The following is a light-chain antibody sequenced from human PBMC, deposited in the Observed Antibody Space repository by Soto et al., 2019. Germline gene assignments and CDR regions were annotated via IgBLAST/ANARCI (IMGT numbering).Light chain of an antibody. V-gene: IGKV1-12*01. CDR1: QGISSW. J-gene: IGKJ1*01. CDR3: LQVSSFPRT. CDR2: GAS. Sequence: IQRSQSPASRSRSLPDRDTNTCRASQGISSWLAWYQQKPGKAPQFLIQGASNLQSGVPSRFSGSGSGTEFILSINSLQPQDIATYYCLQVSSFPRTFGQGTKV.